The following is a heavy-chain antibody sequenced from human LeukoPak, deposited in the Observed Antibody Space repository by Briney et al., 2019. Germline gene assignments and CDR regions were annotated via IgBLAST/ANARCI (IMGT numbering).Heavy chain of an antibody. CDR3: ARGDSSGYYSHRDYYYYMDV. CDR2: INSDGSST. Sequence: EGSLRLSCAASGFTFSSYWMHWVRQAPGKGLVWVSRINSDGSSTSYADSVKGRFTISRDNAKNTLYLQMNSLRAEDTAVYYCARGDSSGYYSHRDYYYYMDVWGKGTTVTVSS. J-gene: IGHJ6*03. D-gene: IGHD3-22*01. V-gene: IGHV3-74*01. CDR1: GFTFSSYW.